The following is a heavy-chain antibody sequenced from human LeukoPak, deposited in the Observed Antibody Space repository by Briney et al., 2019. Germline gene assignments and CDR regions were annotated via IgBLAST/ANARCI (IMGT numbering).Heavy chain of an antibody. D-gene: IGHD6-19*01. Sequence: ASVKVSCKASGYTFTSYGISWVRQAPGQGLEWMGWISAYNGNTNYAQKLQGRVTMTTDTSTSTAYMELRSLRSDDTAVYYCARWKVLAGYSSGWYGGHYFDYWGQGTLVTVSS. CDR1: GYTFTSYG. CDR3: ARWKVLAGYSSGWYGGHYFDY. J-gene: IGHJ4*02. V-gene: IGHV1-18*01. CDR2: ISAYNGNT.